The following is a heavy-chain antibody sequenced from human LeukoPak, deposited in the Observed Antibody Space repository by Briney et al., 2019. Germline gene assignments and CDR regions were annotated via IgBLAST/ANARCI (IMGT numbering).Heavy chain of an antibody. D-gene: IGHD6-19*01. V-gene: IGHV1-69*13. Sequence: ASVKVSCKASGGTFSSYAISWVRQAPGQGLEWMGGIIPILGTANYAQKFQGRVTITADESTSTVYMELSSLRSEDTAVYYCARDVTSYSSGWYFDYWGQGTLVTVSS. CDR1: GGTFSSYA. CDR2: IIPILGTA. CDR3: ARDVTSYSSGWYFDY. J-gene: IGHJ4*02.